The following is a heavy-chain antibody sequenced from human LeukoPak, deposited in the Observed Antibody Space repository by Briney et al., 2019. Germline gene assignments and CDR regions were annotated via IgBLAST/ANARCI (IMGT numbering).Heavy chain of an antibody. CDR2: INAGNGDT. CDR3: ARGLPYCTNGVCYRWFDP. D-gene: IGHD2-8*01. CDR1: GYTFAKYA. J-gene: IGHJ5*02. V-gene: IGHV1-3*01. Sequence: GASVKVSCKASGYTFAKYAIHWVRQAPRQRLEWMGWINAGNGDTKYSQKFQGRVTITRDTSASTAYMELSSLRSEDTAVYYCARGLPYCTNGVCYRWFDPWGQGTLVTVSS.